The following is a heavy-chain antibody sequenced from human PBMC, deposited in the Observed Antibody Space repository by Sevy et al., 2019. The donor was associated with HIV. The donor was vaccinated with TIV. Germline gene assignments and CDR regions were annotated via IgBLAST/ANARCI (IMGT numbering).Heavy chain of an antibody. V-gene: IGHV1-24*01. J-gene: IGHJ6*02. CDR2: FDPEDGET. Sequence: ASVKVSCKVSGYTLTELSMHWVRQAPGKGLEWMGGFDPEDGETIYAQKFQGRVTMTEDTSTDTAYMELNSLRAEDTAVYYCARDRLGITISAEWGGGMDVWGQGTTVTVSS. CDR1: GYTLTELS. CDR3: ARDRLGITISAEWGGGMDV. D-gene: IGHD3-3*01.